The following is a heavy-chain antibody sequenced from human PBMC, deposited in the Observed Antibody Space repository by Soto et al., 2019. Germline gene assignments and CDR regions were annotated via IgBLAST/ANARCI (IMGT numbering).Heavy chain of an antibody. V-gene: IGHV4-61*01. J-gene: IGHJ4*02. CDR2: IYYNGST. Sequence: SETLSLTCTVSGGCVSSDTHYWSWILQPPGKRLEWIVYIYYNGSTNYNPSLKSRVTISVDTSKNQFSLKLSSVIAADTAVYYCARAGRVVVTNFDYWGQGTLVTVSS. CDR1: GGCVSSDTHY. CDR3: ARAGRVVVTNFDY. D-gene: IGHD3-22*01.